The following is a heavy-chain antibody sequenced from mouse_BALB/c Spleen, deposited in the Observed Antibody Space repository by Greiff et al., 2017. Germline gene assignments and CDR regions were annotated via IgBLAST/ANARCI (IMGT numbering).Heavy chain of an antibody. Sequence: EADGGLVQPKGSLKLSCAASGFTFNTYAMNWVRQAPGKGLEWVARIRSKSNNYATYYADSVKDRFTISRDDSQSMLYLQMNNLKTEDTAMYYCVRQIYYDYDTMGPMDYWGQGTSVTVSS. CDR3: VRQIYYDYDTMGPMDY. V-gene: IGHV10-1*02. CDR1: GFTFNTYA. J-gene: IGHJ4*01. D-gene: IGHD2-4*01. CDR2: IRSKSNNYAT.